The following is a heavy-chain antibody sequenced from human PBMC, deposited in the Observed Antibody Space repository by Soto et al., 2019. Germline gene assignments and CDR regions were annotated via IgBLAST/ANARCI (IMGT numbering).Heavy chain of an antibody. CDR2: VYYSGTT. V-gene: IGHV4-61*01. J-gene: IGHJ4*02. CDR3: AGGQMSYHHFDY. Sequence: QVHLQESGPGLVKPSETLSLMCNVSGVSVSSSSFYWSWIRQPPGKGLEWIGYVYYSGTTNYNPSLKSRLTVSLDMSKNQCSLKLSSVTAADTAVYYCAGGQMSYHHFDYWGQGTLVTVSS. CDR1: GVSVSSSSFY. D-gene: IGHD2-2*01.